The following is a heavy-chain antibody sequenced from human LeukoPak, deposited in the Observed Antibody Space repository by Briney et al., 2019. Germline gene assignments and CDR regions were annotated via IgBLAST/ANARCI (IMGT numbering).Heavy chain of an antibody. D-gene: IGHD3-10*01. CDR1: GFTFSSYS. CDR3: ARAQGFGELFAY. Sequence: GGSLRLSCAASGFTFSSYSMNWVRQAPGKGLEWVSSISSSSSYIYYADSVKGRFTISRDNAKNSLYLQMNRLRAEDTAVYYCARAQGFGELFAYWGQGTLVTVSS. J-gene: IGHJ4*02. CDR2: ISSSSSYI. V-gene: IGHV3-21*01.